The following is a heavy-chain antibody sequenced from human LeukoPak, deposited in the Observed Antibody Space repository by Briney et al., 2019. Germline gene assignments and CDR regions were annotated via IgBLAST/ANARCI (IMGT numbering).Heavy chain of an antibody. Sequence: GGSLRLSCAASGFTFSSYSMNWVRQAPGKGLEWVAVISYDGSNKYYADSVKGRFTISRDNSKNTLYLQMNSLRAEDTAVYYCARVYRWNDGVLDYWGQGTLVTVSS. CDR3: ARVYRWNDGVLDY. CDR2: ISYDGSNK. D-gene: IGHD1-1*01. J-gene: IGHJ4*02. CDR1: GFTFSSYS. V-gene: IGHV3-30*03.